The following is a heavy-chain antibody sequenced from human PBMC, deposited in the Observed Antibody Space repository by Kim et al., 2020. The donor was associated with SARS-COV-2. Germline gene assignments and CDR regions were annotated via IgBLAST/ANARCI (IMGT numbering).Heavy chain of an antibody. CDR3: ARALDYDSS. J-gene: IGHJ5*02. V-gene: IGHV3-74*01. CDR2: SP. D-gene: IGHD3-3*01. Sequence: SPSYADSVKGRLTISRDNAKHTLYLQMNSLRAEDTAVYYCARALDYDSSWGQGTLVTVSS.